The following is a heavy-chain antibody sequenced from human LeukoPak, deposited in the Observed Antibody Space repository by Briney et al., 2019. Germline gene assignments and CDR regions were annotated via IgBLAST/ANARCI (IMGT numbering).Heavy chain of an antibody. CDR1: GFTFSSYE. CDR2: ISSSGSTI. D-gene: IGHD3-22*01. Sequence: GGSLRLSCAASGFTFSSYEMNWVRQAPGKGLEWVSYISSSGSTIYYADSVKGRFTISRDNAKNSLYLQMNSLRAEDTAVYYCASPRRGYYYGAVIDYWGQGTLVTVSS. V-gene: IGHV3-48*03. J-gene: IGHJ4*02. CDR3: ASPRRGYYYGAVIDY.